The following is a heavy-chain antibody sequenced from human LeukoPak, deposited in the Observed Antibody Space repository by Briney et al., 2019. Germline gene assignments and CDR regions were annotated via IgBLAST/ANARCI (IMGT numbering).Heavy chain of an antibody. V-gene: IGHV3-74*01. CDR2: INSDGTST. J-gene: IGHJ4*02. Sequence: GGSLRLSCAPSGFIFRSYWMHWVRQGPGKGLVWVARINSDGTSTNYADFVKGRLTISRDNAKNTLYLQVHSLRVEDTAVYYCAREPPGGNWGFDYWGKGTLVTVSS. D-gene: IGHD7-27*01. CDR1: GFIFRSYW. CDR3: AREPPGGNWGFDY.